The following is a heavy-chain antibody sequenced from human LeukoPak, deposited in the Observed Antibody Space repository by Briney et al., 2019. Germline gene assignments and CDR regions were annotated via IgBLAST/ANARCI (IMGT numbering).Heavy chain of an antibody. D-gene: IGHD6-19*01. V-gene: IGHV4-38-2*02. Sequence: SETLSLTCTVSGYSISSGYYWGWIRQPPGKGLEWIGSIYHSGSTYYNPSLKSRVTISVDTSKNQFSLKLSSVTAADTAVYYCASIAVAGTPRFDYWGQGTLVTVSS. J-gene: IGHJ4*02. CDR1: GYSISSGYY. CDR3: ASIAVAGTPRFDY. CDR2: IYHSGST.